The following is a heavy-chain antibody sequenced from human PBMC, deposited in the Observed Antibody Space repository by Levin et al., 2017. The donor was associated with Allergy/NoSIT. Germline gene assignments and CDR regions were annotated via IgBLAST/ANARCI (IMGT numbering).Heavy chain of an antibody. Sequence: GGSLRLSCAASGFTFSSYAMHWVRQAPGKGLEWVAVISYDGSNKYYADSVKGRFTISRDNSKNTLYLQMNSLRAEDTAVYYCARDMDYGDYAPNDYWGQGTLVTVSS. CDR3: ARDMDYGDYAPNDY. CDR1: GFTFSSYA. CDR2: ISYDGSNK. V-gene: IGHV3-30-3*01. D-gene: IGHD4-17*01. J-gene: IGHJ4*02.